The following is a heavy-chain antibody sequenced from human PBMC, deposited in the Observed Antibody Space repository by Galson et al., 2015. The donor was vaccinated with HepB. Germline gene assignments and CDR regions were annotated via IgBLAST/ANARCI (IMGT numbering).Heavy chain of an antibody. CDR3: AKDWDYGGSFLHVFDI. J-gene: IGHJ3*02. V-gene: IGHV3-9*01. Sequence: SLRLSCAGSGFTFEDYAMHWVRQAPGKGLEWVSGISWGSGSIGYAGSVKGRFTISRDNAKNSLYLQMNDLRVEDTALYYCAKDWDYGGSFLHVFDIWGQGTLVTVSS. CDR1: GFTFEDYA. CDR2: ISWGSGSI. D-gene: IGHD4-23*01.